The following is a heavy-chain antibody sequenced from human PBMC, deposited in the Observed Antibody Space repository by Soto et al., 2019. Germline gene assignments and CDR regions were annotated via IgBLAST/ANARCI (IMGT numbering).Heavy chain of an antibody. V-gene: IGHV3-23*01. D-gene: IGHD2-15*01. J-gene: IGHJ4*02. CDR1: GFTFSSYA. CDR3: AKALGYCSGGSCYSPDY. CDR2: ISGSGGST. Sequence: GGSLRLSCAASGFTFSSYAMSWVRQAPGKGLEWVSAISGSGGSTYYADSVKGRFTISRDNSKNTLYLQMNSLRAEDTAVYYCAKALGYCSGGSCYSPDYWGQGTLVTVSS.